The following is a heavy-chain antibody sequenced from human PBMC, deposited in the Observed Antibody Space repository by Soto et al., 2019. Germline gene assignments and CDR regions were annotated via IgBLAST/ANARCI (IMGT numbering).Heavy chain of an antibody. V-gene: IGHV1-69*01. Sequence: QVQLVQSGAEVKKPGSSVKVSCKASGGTFSSYAISWVRQAPGQGLEWMGGIIPNFGTANYAQKFQGRVTITEDEATGTAYIELGSLGSEDTAVLYCARAFDAPYSHSWTKSYCYYNRMDVWGQGATVNLSS. CDR3: ARAFDAPYSHSWTKSYCYYNRMDV. D-gene: IGHD6-13*01. CDR2: IIPNFGTA. J-gene: IGHJ6*02. CDR1: GGTFSSYA.